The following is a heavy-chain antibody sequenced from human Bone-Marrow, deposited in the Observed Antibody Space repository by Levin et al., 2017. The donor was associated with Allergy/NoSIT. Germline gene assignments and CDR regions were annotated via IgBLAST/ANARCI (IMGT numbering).Heavy chain of an antibody. V-gene: IGHV3-30-3*01. J-gene: IGHJ4*02. CDR2: ISYDGDNK. CDR1: GFTFSTYA. D-gene: IGHD5-12*01. Sequence: PGGSLRLSCAASGFTFSTYAMHWVRRAPGKGLEWVAVISYDGDNKYYADSVRGRFTVSRDNSKNTLYLQMNSLRAEDTAVYYCARDETMDIVATNFDQWGQGTLVTVSS. CDR3: ARDETMDIVATNFDQ.